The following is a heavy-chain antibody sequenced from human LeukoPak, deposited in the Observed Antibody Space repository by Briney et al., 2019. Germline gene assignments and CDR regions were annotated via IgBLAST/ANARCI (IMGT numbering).Heavy chain of an antibody. J-gene: IGHJ5*02. V-gene: IGHV3-69-1*01. Sequence: GGSLRLSCVGSGFTFSSYAMNWVRQAPGKGLEWVSSISSNNNIYYADSVKGRFTISRDNAKNSLSLQMDSLRGEDTAVYYCGREDCNNVRCYGASDAWGQGTLVTVSS. CDR2: ISSNNNI. D-gene: IGHD2-2*01. CDR1: GFTFSSYA. CDR3: GREDCNNVRCYGASDA.